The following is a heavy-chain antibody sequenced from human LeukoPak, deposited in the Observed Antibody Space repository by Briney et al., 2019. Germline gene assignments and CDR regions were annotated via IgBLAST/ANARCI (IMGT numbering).Heavy chain of an antibody. CDR1: GDSISNYY. CDR3: AAGLPDAFDI. V-gene: IGHV4-59*08. CDR2: IYYSGST. Sequence: PSETLSLTCTVFGDSISNYYWSWIRQPPGKGLEWIGYIYYSGSTNYNPSLKSRVTISVDTSKNQFSLKLSSVTAADTAVYYCAAGLPDAFDIWGQGTMVTVSS. D-gene: IGHD6-13*01. J-gene: IGHJ3*02.